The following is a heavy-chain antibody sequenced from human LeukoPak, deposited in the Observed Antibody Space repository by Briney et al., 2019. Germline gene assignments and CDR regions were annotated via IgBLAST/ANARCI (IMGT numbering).Heavy chain of an antibody. J-gene: IGHJ3*02. V-gene: IGHV3-11*01. CDR3: AGIAVAGTDAFDI. D-gene: IGHD6-19*01. CDR2: ISSSGSTI. CDR1: GFTVSSNY. Sequence: PGGSLRLSCAASGFTVSSNYMSWICQAPGKGLEWVSYISSSGSTIYYADSVKGRFTISRDNAKNSLYLQMNSLRAEDTAVYYCAGIAVAGTDAFDIWGQGTMVTVSS.